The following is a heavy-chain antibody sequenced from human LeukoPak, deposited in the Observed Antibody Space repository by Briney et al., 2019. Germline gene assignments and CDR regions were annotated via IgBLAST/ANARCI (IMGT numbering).Heavy chain of an antibody. D-gene: IGHD4-17*01. Sequence: SETLSLTCTVSGDSISSYYWSWIRQPPGKGLEWIGYIYNSGRTKYNPSLKSRVTISVDVSKSQLSLSLTSVTAADTAIYYCARDRFGDYEGWFDPWGQGILVTVSS. J-gene: IGHJ5*02. CDR3: ARDRFGDYEGWFDP. CDR1: GDSISSYY. V-gene: IGHV4-59*01. CDR2: IYNSGRT.